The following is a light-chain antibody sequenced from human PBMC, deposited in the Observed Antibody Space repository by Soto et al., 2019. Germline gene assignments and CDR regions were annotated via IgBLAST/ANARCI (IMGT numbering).Light chain of an antibody. J-gene: IGLJ2*01. CDR1: SSDVGGYNY. Sequence: QSVLTQPPSASGSPGQSVTISCTGTSSDVGGYNYVSWYQQHPGKAPKLMIYEVSKRPSGVPDRFSGSKSGNTASLTVSGLQAEDEADYYCSSYAGSNNLVFSGGTQLTVL. CDR3: SSYAGSNNLV. V-gene: IGLV2-8*01. CDR2: EVS.